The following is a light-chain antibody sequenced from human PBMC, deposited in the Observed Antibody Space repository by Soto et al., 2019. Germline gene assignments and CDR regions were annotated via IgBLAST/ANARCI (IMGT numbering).Light chain of an antibody. V-gene: IGKV3-20*01. J-gene: IGKJ1*01. CDR3: QQYTGSPRA. Sequence: EIVFTQSPDTLSLSPGESATPSCRASQTIYSTFVAWYQQKPGQAPRLLIYAASSRATGIPARFSGSGSGTDYTLTISRXEPEDFALYYCQQYTGSPRAFGQGTKVDIK. CDR2: AAS. CDR1: QTIYSTF.